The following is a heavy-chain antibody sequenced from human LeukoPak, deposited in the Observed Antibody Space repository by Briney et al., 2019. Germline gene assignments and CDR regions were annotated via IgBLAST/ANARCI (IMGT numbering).Heavy chain of an antibody. CDR1: EFTFSSFA. J-gene: IGHJ4*02. CDR3: ARDSSGYGSFDY. Sequence: GGSLRLSCAASEFTFSSFAMSWVRQAPGKWLEWVTRVSGSGGSTYYADSVKGRFSISRDNSKNTLYLQMNSLRAEDTAVYYCARDSSGYGSFDYWGRGTLVTVSS. CDR2: VSGSGGST. D-gene: IGHD3-22*01. V-gene: IGHV3-23*01.